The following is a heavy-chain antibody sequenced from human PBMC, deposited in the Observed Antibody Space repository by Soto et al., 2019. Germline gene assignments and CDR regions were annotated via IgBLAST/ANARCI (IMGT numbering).Heavy chain of an antibody. V-gene: IGHV4-59*01. D-gene: IGHD3-10*01. J-gene: IGHJ3*02. CDR1: GDSIIRSF. CDR3: ARGAGDFSGPDSFDI. CDR2: ISDSGVT. Sequence: QVQLQESGPRLVKSSETLSLVCSVSGDSIIRSFWGWILQSPGKGLQYIGYISDSGVTAYDPSLTSRVTISLDTSKNQFSLTLTSVTAADTAVYYCARGAGDFSGPDSFDIWGQGTMVTVSS.